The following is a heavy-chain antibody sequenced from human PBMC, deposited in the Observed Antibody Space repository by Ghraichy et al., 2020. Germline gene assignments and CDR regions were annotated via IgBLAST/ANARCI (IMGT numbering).Heavy chain of an antibody. V-gene: IGHV4-59*01. CDR1: GASISSYY. Sequence: SETLSLTCSVSGASISSYYWSWIRLPPGKGLEWIAYIYNSGSIYYNPSLKSRVTISVDTSNNQFSLKLRSVTAADTAVYYCARDHAMAAAGTAVFDIWGQGTTVTVSS. CDR3: ARDHAMAAAGTAVFDI. D-gene: IGHD6-13*01. CDR2: IYNSGSI. J-gene: IGHJ3*02.